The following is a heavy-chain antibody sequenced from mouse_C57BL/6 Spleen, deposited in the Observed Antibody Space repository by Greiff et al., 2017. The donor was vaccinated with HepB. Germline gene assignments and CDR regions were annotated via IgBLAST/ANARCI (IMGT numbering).Heavy chain of an antibody. J-gene: IGHJ2*01. CDR2: IDPETGGT. D-gene: IGHD1-1*01. CDR3: TREGTTVVERYFDY. V-gene: IGHV1-15*01. Sequence: VQLQQSGAELVRPGASVTLSCKASGYTFTDYEMHWVKQTPVHGLEWIGAIDPETGGTAYNQKFKGKAILTADKSSSTAYMELRSLTSEDSAVYYCTREGTTVVERYFDYWGQGPTLTVSS. CDR1: GYTFTDYE.